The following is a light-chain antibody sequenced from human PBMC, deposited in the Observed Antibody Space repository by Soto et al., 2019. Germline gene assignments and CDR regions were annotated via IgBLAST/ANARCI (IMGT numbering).Light chain of an antibody. Sequence: EVVMTQSPATLSVSPGERATLYCRASQSVGSNFAWYQQKPGQAPRLLIYGASTRATDIPGRFSGSGSGTEFTLTISSLQSEDFAVYYCQQYNNWPRTFGQGTKVEIK. V-gene: IGKV3-15*01. CDR3: QQYNNWPRT. CDR2: GAS. J-gene: IGKJ1*01. CDR1: QSVGSN.